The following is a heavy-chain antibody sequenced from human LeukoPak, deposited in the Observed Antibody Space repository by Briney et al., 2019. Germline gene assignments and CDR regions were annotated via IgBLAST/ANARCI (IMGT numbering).Heavy chain of an antibody. J-gene: IGHJ6*03. CDR2: VSGSAGRT. CDR1: GFTFSSFA. CDR3: AKNRGHCVDGVCHNYYYMDV. Sequence: PGGSLRLSCAASGFTFSSFAMTWVRQAPGKGLEWVSTVSGSAGRTDYADSVKGQFTISRDNLKNTLYLQMNGPRAEDTAVYYCAKNRGHCVDGVCHNYYYMDVWGRGTTVTVSS. D-gene: IGHD2-8*02. V-gene: IGHV3-23*01.